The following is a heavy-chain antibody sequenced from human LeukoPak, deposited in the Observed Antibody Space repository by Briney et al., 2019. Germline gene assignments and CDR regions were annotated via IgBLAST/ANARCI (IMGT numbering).Heavy chain of an antibody. J-gene: IGHJ4*02. CDR2: TYFRSRWYN. Sequence: SQTLSLTCAISGDSVSSINGAWNWIRQSPSRGLEWLGRTYFRSRWYNGFAESLKGRMTIDPDTSKNQYSLQLTSVTPEDTAVYYCARDLGNTGWYTFDYWGQGTLVTVSS. V-gene: IGHV6-1*01. D-gene: IGHD6-19*01. CDR3: ARDLGNTGWYTFDY. CDR1: GDSVSSINGA.